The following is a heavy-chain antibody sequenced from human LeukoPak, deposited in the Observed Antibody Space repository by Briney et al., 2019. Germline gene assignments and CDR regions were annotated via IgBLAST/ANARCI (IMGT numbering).Heavy chain of an antibody. CDR2: ISGSGGST. CDR1: GFTFSSYA. D-gene: IGHD3-3*01. CDR3: AKDVPDFWSGYRESFDY. J-gene: IGHJ4*02. Sequence: GGSLRLSCAASGFTFSSYAMSWVRQAPGKGLEWVSAISGSGGSTYYADSVKGRFTISRDNSKNTLYLQMNSLRAEDTAVYYCAKDVPDFWSGYRESFDYWGQGTLVTVSS. V-gene: IGHV3-23*01.